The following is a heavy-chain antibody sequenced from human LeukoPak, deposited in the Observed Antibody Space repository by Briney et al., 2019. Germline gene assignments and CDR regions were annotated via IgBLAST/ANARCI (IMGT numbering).Heavy chain of an antibody. J-gene: IGHJ4*02. Sequence: VASVKVSCKASGYTFTGYYMHWVRQAPGRGLEWMGWIQPKNGDTNYVEKYQGRVAMTRDTSINTVYMDLRLTSDDTAVYYCAKFDQDWGTFDYWGQGTVVTVSS. V-gene: IGHV1-2*02. D-gene: IGHD7-27*01. CDR3: AKFDQDWGTFDY. CDR2: IQPKNGDT. CDR1: GYTFTGYY.